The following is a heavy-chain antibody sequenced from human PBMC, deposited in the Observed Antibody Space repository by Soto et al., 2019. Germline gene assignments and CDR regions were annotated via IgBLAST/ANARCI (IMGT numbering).Heavy chain of an antibody. J-gene: IGHJ5*02. CDR3: AREILLWFGELAENWFDP. V-gene: IGHV4-30-4*06. D-gene: IGHD3-10*01. Sequence: IRQQPRKGLEWIGYIYYSGSTYYNPSLKSRVTISVDTSKNQFSLKLSSVTAADTAVYYCAREILLWFGELAENWFDPWGQGTLVTVSS. CDR2: IYYSGST.